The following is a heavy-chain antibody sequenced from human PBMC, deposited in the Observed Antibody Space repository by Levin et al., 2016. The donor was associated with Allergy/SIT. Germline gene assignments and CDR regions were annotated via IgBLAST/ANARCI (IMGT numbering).Heavy chain of an antibody. Sequence: WIRQPPGKGLEWVSSIGRSGTSYQYYADSVKGRFTISRDNAKNSLFLDMSSLRAEDTAVYYCVTTFDFWRYWGQGTLVHRLL. D-gene: IGHD3-3*01. CDR2: IGRSGTSYQ. CDR3: VTTFDFWRY. J-gene: IGHJ4*02. V-gene: IGHV3-21*01.